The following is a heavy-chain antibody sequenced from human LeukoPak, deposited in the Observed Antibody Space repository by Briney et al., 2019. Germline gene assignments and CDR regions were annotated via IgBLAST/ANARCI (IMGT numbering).Heavy chain of an antibody. J-gene: IGHJ6*02. CDR1: GYTFTSYG. V-gene: IGHV1-18*01. CDR2: ISAYNGNT. CDR3: AREGVVAATDYYYYGMDV. Sequence: ASVTVSCKASGYTFTSYGISWVRQAPGQGLEWMGWISAYNGNTNYAQKFQGRVTMTRDTSISTAYMELSRLRSDDTAVYYCAREGVVAATDYYYYGMDVWGQGTTVTVSS. D-gene: IGHD2-15*01.